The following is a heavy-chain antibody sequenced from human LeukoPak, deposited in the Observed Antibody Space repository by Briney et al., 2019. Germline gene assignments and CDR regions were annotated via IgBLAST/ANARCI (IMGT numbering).Heavy chain of an antibody. CDR3: AKGRGDIVGTIDQ. J-gene: IGHJ4*02. D-gene: IGHD5-12*01. CDR2: IWYDGSNE. V-gene: IGHV3-33*06. Sequence: PGRSLRLSCAASGFTFSSYGMHWVRQAPGKGLEWVAIIWYDGSNEHYADSVKGRFTISRDNSKNTLYLQMNSLRAEDTAVYYCAKGRGDIVGTIDQWGQGTLVTVSS. CDR1: GFTFSSYG.